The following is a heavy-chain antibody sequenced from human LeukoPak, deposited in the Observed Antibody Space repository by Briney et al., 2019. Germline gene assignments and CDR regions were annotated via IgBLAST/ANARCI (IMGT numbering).Heavy chain of an antibody. CDR1: GGTFSSYA. D-gene: IGHD3-22*01. Sequence: SVKVSCKASGGTFSSYAISWVRQAPGQGLEWMGRIIPIFGTANYAQKFQGRVTITTDESTSTAYMELSSLRSEDTAVYYCAREQTFYYDSKEDWGQGTLVTVSS. J-gene: IGHJ4*02. CDR2: IIPIFGTA. CDR3: AREQTFYYDSKED. V-gene: IGHV1-69*05.